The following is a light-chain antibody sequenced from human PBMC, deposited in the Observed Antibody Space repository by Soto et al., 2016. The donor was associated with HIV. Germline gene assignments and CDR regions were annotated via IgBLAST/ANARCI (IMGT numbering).Light chain of an antibody. V-gene: IGKV1-8*01. Sequence: AIRMTQSPSSFSASTGDGVTITCRASQGISSYLAWYQQKPGKAPKLLIYAASTLQSGVPSRFSGSGSGTDFTLTISCLQSEDFATYYCQHRDTFGQGTKLEI. CDR3: QHRDT. CDR1: QGISSY. CDR2: AAS. J-gene: IGKJ2*01.